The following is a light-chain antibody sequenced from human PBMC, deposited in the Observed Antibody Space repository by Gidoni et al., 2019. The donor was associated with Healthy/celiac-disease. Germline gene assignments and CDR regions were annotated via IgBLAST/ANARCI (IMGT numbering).Light chain of an antibody. J-gene: IGLJ2*01. CDR1: RLRSYY. CDR2: GKN. Sequence: SSELPQAPAVSVALFKTVRITCQGARLRSYYARWYQQKPGQAPVLVIYGKNNRPSGIPDRFSGSSSGKTASLTITGAQAEDEADYYCNSRDSSGNHRVVFGGGTKLTVL. CDR3: NSRDSSGNHRVV. V-gene: IGLV3-19*01.